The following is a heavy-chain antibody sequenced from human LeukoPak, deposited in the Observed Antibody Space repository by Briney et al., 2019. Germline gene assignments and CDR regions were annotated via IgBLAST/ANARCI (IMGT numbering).Heavy chain of an antibody. Sequence: SETLSLTCAVSGGSFSGYYWSWIRQPPGKGLEWIGEMYLSGTTHSNPSVKSRVTISIDKSKNQFFLNLSSVTAADTAVYYCAGLVGRYSSGLYYYYFDYWGQGTLVTVSS. CDR1: GGSFSGYY. J-gene: IGHJ4*02. CDR2: MYLSGTT. CDR3: AGLVGRYSSGLYYYYFDY. V-gene: IGHV4-34*01. D-gene: IGHD3-22*01.